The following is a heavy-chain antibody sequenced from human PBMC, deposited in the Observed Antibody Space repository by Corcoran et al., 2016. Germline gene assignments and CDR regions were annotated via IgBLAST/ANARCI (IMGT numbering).Heavy chain of an antibody. Sequence: EVQLVESGGGLVKPGGSLRLSCAASGFSFTNAWMNWVRQAPGKGLEWVGHIKTRGDGETTDYAAPVKGRFSISRDDSKNTLYLQMNSLKTEDTGMYYCSTQTGPYNSGWDWGQGTLVTVSS. CDR1: GFSFTNAW. D-gene: IGHD6-19*01. CDR3: STQTGPYNSGWD. V-gene: IGHV3-15*07. CDR2: IKTRGDGETT. J-gene: IGHJ4*02.